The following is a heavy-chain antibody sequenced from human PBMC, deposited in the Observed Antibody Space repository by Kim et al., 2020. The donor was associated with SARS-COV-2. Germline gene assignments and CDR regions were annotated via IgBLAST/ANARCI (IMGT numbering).Heavy chain of an antibody. CDR3: ARDRGVFGDPNFDY. J-gene: IGHJ4*02. CDR2: INPTTGGT. CDR1: GFTFTGYY. D-gene: IGHD4-17*01. V-gene: IGHV1-2*06. Sequence: ASVKVSCKASGFTFTGYYIHWVRQAPGQGLEWMGRINPTTGGTFYAQKFQGRVTMTGDTSISLAYMELSRLRSDDTALYYCARDRGVFGDPNFDYWGQGALVTVSS.